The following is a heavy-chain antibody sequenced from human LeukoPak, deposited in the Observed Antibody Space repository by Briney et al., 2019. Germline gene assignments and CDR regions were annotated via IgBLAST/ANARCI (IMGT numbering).Heavy chain of an antibody. CDR3: ARDRIVVVPAARERGWFDP. V-gene: IGHV1-46*01. D-gene: IGHD2-2*01. CDR2: INPSGGST. Sequence: ASVKVSCKASGYTFTSYYMHWARQAPGQGLERMGIINPSGGSTSYAQKFQGRVTMTRDTSTSTVYMELSSLRSEDTAVYYCARDRIVVVPAARERGWFDPWGQGTLVTVSS. J-gene: IGHJ5*02. CDR1: GYTFTSYY.